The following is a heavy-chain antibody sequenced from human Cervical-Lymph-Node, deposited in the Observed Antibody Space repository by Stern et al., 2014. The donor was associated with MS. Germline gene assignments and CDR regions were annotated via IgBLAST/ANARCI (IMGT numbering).Heavy chain of an antibody. Sequence: QVQLVQSGTEVKKPGASVKLSCKTSGYNFITYAVNWVRQAPGQRLEWLGWINAGPHNTKYSQKFQGRVTITRDTSASTAYMELHNLTAEDTAVYYCARRVDDNDLGLDYFDPWGQGTQVTVSS. D-gene: IGHD3/OR15-3a*01. CDR2: INAGPHNT. V-gene: IGHV1-3*01. CDR3: ARRVDDNDLGLDYFDP. J-gene: IGHJ5*02. CDR1: GYNFITYA.